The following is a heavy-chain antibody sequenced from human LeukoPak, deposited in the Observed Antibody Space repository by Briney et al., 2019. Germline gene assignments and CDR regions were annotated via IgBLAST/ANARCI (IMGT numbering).Heavy chain of an antibody. V-gene: IGHV5-51*01. Sequence: GESLQISCQGSGYSFTNYWIGWVRQMPGKGLEWMGIIYPGDSDTRYSPSFQGQVTISADKSISTAYLQWSSLKASDTAMYYCAKTSSGSSRYDAFDIWGQGTMVTVSS. D-gene: IGHD2-15*01. CDR1: GYSFTNYW. J-gene: IGHJ3*02. CDR3: AKTSSGSSRYDAFDI. CDR2: IYPGDSDT.